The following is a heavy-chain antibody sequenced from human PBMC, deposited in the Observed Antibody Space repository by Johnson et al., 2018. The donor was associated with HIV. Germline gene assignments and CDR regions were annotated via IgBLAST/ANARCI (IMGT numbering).Heavy chain of an antibody. CDR2: MYSGGST. J-gene: IGHJ3*02. CDR1: GFTVSGNY. CDR3: AREQATLWFRASVAAFNI. Sequence: VQLVESGGGLVQPGGSLRLSCVASGFTVSGNYMSWVRQAPGKGLEWVSVMYSGGSTYYADSVKGRFTISRDNSKNSLYLQMNSLRAEDTALYYCAREQATLWFRASVAAFNIWGQGTMVTVSS. V-gene: IGHV3-66*01. D-gene: IGHD3-10*01.